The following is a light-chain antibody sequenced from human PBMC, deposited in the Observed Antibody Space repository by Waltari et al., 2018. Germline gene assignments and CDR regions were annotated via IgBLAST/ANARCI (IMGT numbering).Light chain of an antibody. Sequence: VLLSSNHTYLLGWYQPKAGQPPKLLIYWASTRESGVPDRFSGSGSGTGFTLPLSSLQAEDVAVYYCQQYYSTPWTFGQGTKVEIK. CDR1: VLLSSNHTYL. CDR2: WAS. J-gene: IGKJ1*01. CDR3: QQYYSTPWT. V-gene: IGKV4-1*01.